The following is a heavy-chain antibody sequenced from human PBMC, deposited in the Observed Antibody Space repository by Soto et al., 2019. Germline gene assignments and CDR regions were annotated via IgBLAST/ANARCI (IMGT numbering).Heavy chain of an antibody. Sequence: PGGSLRLSCAASGFIFSSYWMSWVRQAPGKGPEWVANIKQDGSKKYYVDSVQGRFTISRDNAKNSLYLQMNSLRAEDTAMYYCARGTCSSSTCYSIWFDPWGQGTLVTVSS. CDR3: ARGTCSSSTCYSIWFDP. D-gene: IGHD2-2*02. CDR2: IKQDGSKK. V-gene: IGHV3-7*01. J-gene: IGHJ5*01. CDR1: GFIFSSYW.